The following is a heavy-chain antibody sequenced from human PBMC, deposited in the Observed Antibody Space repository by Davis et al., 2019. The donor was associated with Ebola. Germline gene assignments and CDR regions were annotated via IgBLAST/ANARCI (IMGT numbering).Heavy chain of an antibody. V-gene: IGHV3-30*03. CDR2: ISYDGSNK. CDR1: GFTFSSYV. J-gene: IGHJ4*02. Sequence: GESLKISCATSGFTFSSYVMHWVRQAPGKGLEWVALISYDGSNKYYADSVKGRFTISRDNSKNTLYLQMNSLRAEDTAVYYCAASLEQGSSGWYEPYYFDYWGQGTLVTVSS. D-gene: IGHD6-19*01. CDR3: AASLEQGSSGWYEPYYFDY.